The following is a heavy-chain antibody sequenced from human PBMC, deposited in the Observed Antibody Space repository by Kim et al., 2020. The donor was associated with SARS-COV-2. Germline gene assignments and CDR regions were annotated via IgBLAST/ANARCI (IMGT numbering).Heavy chain of an antibody. CDR1: GFTFSNAW. Sequence: GGSLRLSCAASGFTFSNAWMSWVRQAPGKGLEWVGRIKSKTDGGTTNYAAPVKGRFTISRDDSKNTLYLQMNSLKTEDTAVYYCTTSRPQSGAFDYWGQGTLVTVSS. D-gene: IGHD3-10*01. CDR2: IKSKTDGGTT. CDR3: TTSRPQSGAFDY. J-gene: IGHJ4*02. V-gene: IGHV3-15*01.